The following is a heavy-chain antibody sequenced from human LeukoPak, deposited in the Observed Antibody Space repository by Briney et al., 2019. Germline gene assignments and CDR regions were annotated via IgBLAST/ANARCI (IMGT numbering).Heavy chain of an antibody. J-gene: IGHJ4*02. CDR1: GGTFSSYA. CDR3: ARAIGSGSYYHY. CDR2: ISAYNGNT. Sequence: ASVKVSCKASGGTFSSYAISWVRQAPGQGLEWMGWISAYNGNTNYAQKLQGRVTMTTDTSTSTAYMELRSLRSDDTAVYYCARAIGSGSYYHYWGQGTLVTVSS. D-gene: IGHD3-10*01. V-gene: IGHV1-18*01.